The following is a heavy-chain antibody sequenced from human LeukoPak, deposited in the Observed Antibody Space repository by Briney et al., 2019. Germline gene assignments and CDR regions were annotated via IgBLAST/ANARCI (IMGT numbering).Heavy chain of an antibody. V-gene: IGHV3-21*05. J-gene: IGHJ4*02. CDR2: ISSSSSYT. Sequence: GGSLRLSCAASEFTFTSYELNWVRQAPGKGLEWVSYISSSSSYTKYADSVKGRFTISRDNAKNSLYLQMNSLRAEDTAVYYCARQYIATAGTGGDSWGQGTLVTVSS. D-gene: IGHD6-13*01. CDR3: ARQYIATAGTGGDS. CDR1: EFTFTSYE.